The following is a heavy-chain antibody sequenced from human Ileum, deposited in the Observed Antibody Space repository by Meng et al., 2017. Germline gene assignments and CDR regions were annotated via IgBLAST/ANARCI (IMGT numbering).Heavy chain of an antibody. CDR3: ARRHYNYYDDC. Sequence: EVRLLESGCGVVRPGGSRRLSWAASGFAVSSNFMSWVRQAPGKGLEWVSVLYDDGSTYYADSVKGRFTISRDNSKNTLFLQMNSLRVEDTAVYYCARRHYNYYDDCWGQGTLVTVSS. J-gene: IGHJ4*02. CDR2: LYDDGST. CDR1: GFAVSSNF. D-gene: IGHD5-24*01. V-gene: IGHV3-53*01.